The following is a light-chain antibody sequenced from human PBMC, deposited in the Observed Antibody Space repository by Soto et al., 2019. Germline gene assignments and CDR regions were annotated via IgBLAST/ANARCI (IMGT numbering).Light chain of an antibody. CDR2: SNN. J-gene: IGLJ2*01. Sequence: QSVLTQPPSASGTPGQRVTISCSGSSSNIGSNTVNWYQQLPGTATKLLIYSNNQRPSGVPDRFSGSKSGTSASLAISGLQSEDEADYYCAAWDDSLKGVFGGGTKVTVL. CDR1: SSNIGSNT. CDR3: AAWDDSLKGV. V-gene: IGLV1-44*01.